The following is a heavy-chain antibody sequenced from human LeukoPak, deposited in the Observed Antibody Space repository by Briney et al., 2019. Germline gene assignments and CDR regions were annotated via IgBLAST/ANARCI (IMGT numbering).Heavy chain of an antibody. J-gene: IGHJ4*02. CDR3: ARVSGLNNFDS. D-gene: IGHD1/OR15-1a*01. Sequence: PSETLSLTCAVSGGSISSNSYYWSWIRQTPGKGLEWIGEISQSGGSKFYPPLKSRVTISMDTSKNQFSLHVRSVTAADTALYFCARVSGLNNFDSWGQGTLVIVSA. CDR1: GGSISSNSYY. V-gene: IGHV4-39*01. CDR2: ISQSGGS.